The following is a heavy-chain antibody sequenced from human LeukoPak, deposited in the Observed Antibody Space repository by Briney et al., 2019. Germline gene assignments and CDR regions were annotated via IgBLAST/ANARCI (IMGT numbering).Heavy chain of an antibody. Sequence: GGSLRLSCAASGFSFSDFEMNWDRQTPGKGLEWISYISPAGTSIYYADSVKGRFTISRDNAHSTLYLQINSLRAEDTAVYYCARVEGSGYLQYLNWGQGTLVTVSS. V-gene: IGHV3-48*03. D-gene: IGHD3-22*01. CDR2: ISPAGTSI. J-gene: IGHJ4*02. CDR3: ARVEGSGYLQYLN. CDR1: GFSFSDFE.